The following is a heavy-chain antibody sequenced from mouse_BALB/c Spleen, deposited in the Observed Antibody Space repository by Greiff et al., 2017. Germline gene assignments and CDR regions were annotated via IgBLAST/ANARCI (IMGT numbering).Heavy chain of an antibody. CDR1: GFSLTSYD. Sequence: VKLVESGPGLVAPSQSLSITCTVSGFSLTSYDISWIRQPPGKGLEWLGVIWTGGGTNYNSAFMSRLSISKDNSKSQVFLKMNSLQTDDTAIYYCVRGGDAMDYWGQGTSVTVSS. CDR2: IWTGGGT. J-gene: IGHJ4*01. CDR3: VRGGDAMDY. V-gene: IGHV2-9-2*01.